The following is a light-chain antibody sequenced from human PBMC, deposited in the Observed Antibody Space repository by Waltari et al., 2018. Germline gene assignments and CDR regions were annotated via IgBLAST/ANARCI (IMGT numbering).Light chain of an antibody. Sequence: EIVMTQSPATLSVSPGERATRSCRASQSVSSNLAWYQQKPGQAPRLLIYGASTRATGIPARFSGSGSGTEFTLTISSLQSEDFAVYYCQQYNNWPRGFGGGTKVEIK. CDR3: QQYNNWPRG. J-gene: IGKJ4*02. CDR2: GAS. V-gene: IGKV3-15*01. CDR1: QSVSSN.